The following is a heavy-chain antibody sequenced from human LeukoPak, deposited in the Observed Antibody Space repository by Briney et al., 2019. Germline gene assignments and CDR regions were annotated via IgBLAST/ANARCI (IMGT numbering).Heavy chain of an antibody. J-gene: IGHJ3*02. D-gene: IGHD6-19*01. CDR1: GYSFTSYW. Sequence: GESLKISCKGSGYSFTSYWFGWVRPMPGKGLEWMGIIYPGDSDTRYSPSFQGQITISADKSISTAYLQWSSLKASDTAMYYCARQKLLSYSSGWTLPGAFDIWGQGTMVTVSS. V-gene: IGHV5-51*01. CDR3: ARQKLLSYSSGWTLPGAFDI. CDR2: IYPGDSDT.